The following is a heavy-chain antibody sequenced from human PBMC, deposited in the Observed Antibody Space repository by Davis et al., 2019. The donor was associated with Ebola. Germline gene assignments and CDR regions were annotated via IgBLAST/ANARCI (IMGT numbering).Heavy chain of an antibody. V-gene: IGHV3-23*01. CDR1: GFTFSSYA. D-gene: IGHD6-6*01. Sequence: GESLKIPCAASGFTFSSYAMSWVRQAPGKGLEWVSAITGSGSDTYHADSVKGRLTISRDNSQNTLFLQMNSLRADDTAVYYCAKGSSAARPYYFEYWGQGTRVTVSS. J-gene: IGHJ4*02. CDR3: AKGSSAARPYYFEY. CDR2: ITGSGSDT.